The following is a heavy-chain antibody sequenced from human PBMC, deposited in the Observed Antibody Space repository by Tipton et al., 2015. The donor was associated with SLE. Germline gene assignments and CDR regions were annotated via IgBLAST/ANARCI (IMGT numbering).Heavy chain of an antibody. V-gene: IGHV4-59*12. CDR2: IYYSGST. CDR3: TRERFSSSGFYWYFDL. Sequence: TLSLTCTVSGGSISSYYWSWIRQPPGKGLEWIGYIYYSGSTNYNPSLKSRVTISVDTSKNQFSLKLSSVTAADTAVYYCTRERFSSSGFYWYFDLWGRGTLVTVSS. D-gene: IGHD6-13*01. CDR1: GGSISSYY. J-gene: IGHJ2*01.